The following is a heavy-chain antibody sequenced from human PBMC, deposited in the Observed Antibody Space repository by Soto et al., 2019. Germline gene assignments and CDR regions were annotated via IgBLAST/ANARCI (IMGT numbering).Heavy chain of an antibody. V-gene: IGHV4-59*01. CDR2: IYYSGST. J-gene: IGHJ4*02. Sequence: SETLSLTCTVSGGSISSYYWSWIRQPPGKGLEWIGYIYYSGSTNYNPSLKSRVTISVDTSKNQFSLKLSSVTAADTAVYYCARVFVAAAGLDSWGQGTLVTVSS. CDR1: GGSISSYY. CDR3: ARVFVAAAGLDS. D-gene: IGHD6-13*01.